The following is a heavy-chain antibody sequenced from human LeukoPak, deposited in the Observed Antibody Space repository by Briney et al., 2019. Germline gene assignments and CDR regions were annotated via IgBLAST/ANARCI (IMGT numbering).Heavy chain of an antibody. J-gene: IGHJ4*02. D-gene: IGHD3-10*01. CDR1: GFTFSSYE. V-gene: IGHV3-48*03. Sequence: GGSLRLSCAASGFTFSSYEMNWVRQAPGQGLEWVSYISSSGSTIYYADSVKGRFTISRDNAKNSLYLQMNSLRAEDTAVYYCARDRLVRGVIFDYWGQGTLVTVSS. CDR3: ARDRLVRGVIFDY. CDR2: ISSSGSTI.